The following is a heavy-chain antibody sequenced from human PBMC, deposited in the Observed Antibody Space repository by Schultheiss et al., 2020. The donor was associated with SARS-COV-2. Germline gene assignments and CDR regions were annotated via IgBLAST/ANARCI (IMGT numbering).Heavy chain of an antibody. J-gene: IGHJ4*02. CDR2: INHSGST. V-gene: IGHV4-34*01. CDR1: GGSFSGYY. D-gene: IGHD3-22*01. Sequence: GSLRLSCAVYGGSFSGYYWSWIRQPPGKGLEWIGEINHSGSTNYNPSLKSRVSMSVDTSKNQFSLKLSSVTAADTAVYYCASHQDGYDSSSQFDYWGQGTLVTVSS. CDR3: ASHQDGYDSSSQFDY.